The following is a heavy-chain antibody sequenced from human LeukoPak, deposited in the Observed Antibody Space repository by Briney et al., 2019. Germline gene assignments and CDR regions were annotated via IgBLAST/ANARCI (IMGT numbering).Heavy chain of an antibody. V-gene: IGHV3-48*03. CDR2: ISSSGSTI. CDR1: GFTFSSYE. J-gene: IGHJ3*02. D-gene: IGHD2-2*01. CDR3: ARLTADDDHDAFDI. Sequence: SGGSLRLSCAASGFTFSSYEMNWVRQAPGKGLEWVSYISSSGSTIYYADSVKGRFTISRDNAKNSLYLQMNSLRAEDTAVYYCARLTADDDHDAFDIWGQGTMVTVSS.